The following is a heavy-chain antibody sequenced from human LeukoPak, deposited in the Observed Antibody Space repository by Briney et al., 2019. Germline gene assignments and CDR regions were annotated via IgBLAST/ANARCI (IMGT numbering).Heavy chain of an antibody. CDR1: GFTLSSYW. CDR2: IKQDGSEK. D-gene: IGHD3-22*01. Sequence: RGSLRLSCAASGFTLSSYWMTWVRQAPGKGLEWVAYIKQDGSEKYYMDSVKGRFTISRDNAKNSLYLQMNSLRAEDTAVYYCAGHYDSSGYRVDVFDIWGQGTMVTVSS. V-gene: IGHV3-7*01. CDR3: AGHYDSSGYRVDVFDI. J-gene: IGHJ3*02.